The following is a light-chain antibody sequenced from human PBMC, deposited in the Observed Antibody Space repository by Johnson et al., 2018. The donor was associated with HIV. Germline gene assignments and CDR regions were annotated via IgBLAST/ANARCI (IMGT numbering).Light chain of an antibody. J-gene: IGLJ1*01. CDR2: QNT. V-gene: IGLV1-51*02. CDR3: GTWDNSLKAEV. Sequence: QSVLTQPPSVSAAPGQKVTISCSGSSSNIGNNYVSWYQQLPGTAPKLLIYQNTWRPSWIPDRFSGSTSGASATLAITGLPTGDEADSYCGTWDNSLKAEVFGTGTKVTVL. CDR1: SSNIGNNY.